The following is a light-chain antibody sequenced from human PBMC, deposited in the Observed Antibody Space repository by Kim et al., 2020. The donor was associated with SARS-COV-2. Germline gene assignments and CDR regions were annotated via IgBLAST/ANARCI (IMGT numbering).Light chain of an antibody. CDR1: QNVSSS. CDR2: DSS. Sequence: EIVMTQSPATLSVSPGERATLSCRASQNVSSSLAWYQQRPGQAPSLLIFDSSTRATDIPARFSGSGSGTDFTLTINSLQPEDFGVYYCQQYHRWPPLTFGGGTKVDIK. J-gene: IGKJ4*01. CDR3: QQYHRWPPLT. V-gene: IGKV3D-15*01.